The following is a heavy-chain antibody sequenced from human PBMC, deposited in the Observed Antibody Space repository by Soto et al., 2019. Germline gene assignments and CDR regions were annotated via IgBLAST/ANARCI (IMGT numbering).Heavy chain of an antibody. Sequence: PGGCLRRSCAASGFTFSSYSMNWVRQAPGKGLEWVSSISSSSSYIYYADSVKGRFTISRDNAKNSLYLQMNSLRAEDTAVYYCARGRYYDSSGYYYDYYYYGMDVWGQGTTVTVSS. J-gene: IGHJ6*02. V-gene: IGHV3-21*01. CDR1: GFTFSSYS. CDR3: ARGRYYDSSGYYYDYYYYGMDV. CDR2: ISSSSSYI. D-gene: IGHD3-22*01.